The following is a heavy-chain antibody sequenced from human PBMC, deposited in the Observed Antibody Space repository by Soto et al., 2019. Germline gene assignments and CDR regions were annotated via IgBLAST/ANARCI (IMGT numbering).Heavy chain of an antibody. V-gene: IGHV6-1*01. CDR2: TYYRSKWYY. J-gene: IGHJ6*03. CDR3: ARGPVARGSSTTYYYYYYMDV. CDR1: GDSVSSNSAT. D-gene: IGHD6-6*01. Sequence: SQTLSLTCGISGDSVSSNSATWNWIRQSPSKGLEWLGRTYYRSKWYYDYAISVQSRITINPDTSKNQFSLQMNSVTPEDTAVYYCARGPVARGSSTTYYYYYYMDVWGKGTTVTVSS.